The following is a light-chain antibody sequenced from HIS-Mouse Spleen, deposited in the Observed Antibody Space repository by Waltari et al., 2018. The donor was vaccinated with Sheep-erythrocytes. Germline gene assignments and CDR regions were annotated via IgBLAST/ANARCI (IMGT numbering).Light chain of an antibody. CDR2: KIS. J-gene: IGKJ2*02. Sequence: DIVMTQTPLSSPVTLGQPASISCRSSQSLVHSDGNTYLSWLQQRPGQPPRLLIYKISNRFSEVPDRVSGSGAGTDFTLKSSRVEAEDVGVYYCMQATQFPLCTFGQGTKLEIK. V-gene: IGKV2-24*01. CDR1: QSLVHSDGNTY. CDR3: MQATQFPLCT.